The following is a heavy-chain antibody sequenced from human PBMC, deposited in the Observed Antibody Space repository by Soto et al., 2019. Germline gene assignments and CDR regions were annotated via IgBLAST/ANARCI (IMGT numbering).Heavy chain of an antibody. CDR3: ARVLQWSPPDY. V-gene: IGHV1-18*01. Sequence: QVQLVQSGAEVKKPGASVNISCKASGYTFNGYAISWVRQAPGQGREWMGWISSYNGYTSYAQNFQGRVTMTTDTSTNTAYMEMRSLRSDDTAVYYCARVLQWSPPDYWGQGSLVTVSS. J-gene: IGHJ4*02. CDR2: ISSYNGYT. CDR1: GYTFNGYA. D-gene: IGHD6-19*01.